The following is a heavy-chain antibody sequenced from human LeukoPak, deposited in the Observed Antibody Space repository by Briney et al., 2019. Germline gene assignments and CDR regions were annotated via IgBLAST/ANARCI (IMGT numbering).Heavy chain of an antibody. CDR2: INPSGGST. Sequence: ASVKVSCKASGYTFTSYYMHWVRQAPGHGLEWMAIINPSGGSTSYAQKFQGRVTMTRDTSTSTVDLELSSLRSEDTAVYYCARGESTYFDYWGQGTLVTVSS. J-gene: IGHJ4*02. V-gene: IGHV1-46*01. CDR1: GYTFTSYY. CDR3: ARGESTYFDY.